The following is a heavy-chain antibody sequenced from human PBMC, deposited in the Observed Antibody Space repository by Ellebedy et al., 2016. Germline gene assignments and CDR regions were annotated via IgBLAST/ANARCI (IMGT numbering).Heavy chain of an antibody. CDR2: IYYTGNT. Sequence: SETLSLTXSVSGGSVTSYYWNWIRQSPGRRPEWIGYIYYTGNTRLNPSFENRATFSIDTSKNQFSLKLTSVTAADTAVYSCARGAWYIGAVPGWFNSWGQGIPVTVSS. D-gene: IGHD2-2*01. CDR1: GGSVTSYY. V-gene: IGHV4-59*02. J-gene: IGHJ5*01. CDR3: ARGAWYIGAVPGWFNS.